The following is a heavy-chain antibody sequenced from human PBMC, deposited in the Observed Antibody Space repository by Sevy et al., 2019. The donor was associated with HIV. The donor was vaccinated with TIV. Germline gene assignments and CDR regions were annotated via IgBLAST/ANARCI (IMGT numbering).Heavy chain of an antibody. D-gene: IGHD6-19*01. V-gene: IGHV3-33*01. J-gene: IGHJ4*02. CDR1: GFTFSGYV. Sequence: GGSLRLSCAASGFTFSGYVMHWVRQAPGKGLEWVAVIWYDGTNKYYTDSVKGRFTISRDNSKNTLYLQMNSLRAEDTAVYYCAREHIAVAGIGYYFDYWGQGTLVTVSS. CDR3: AREHIAVAGIGYYFDY. CDR2: IWYDGTNK.